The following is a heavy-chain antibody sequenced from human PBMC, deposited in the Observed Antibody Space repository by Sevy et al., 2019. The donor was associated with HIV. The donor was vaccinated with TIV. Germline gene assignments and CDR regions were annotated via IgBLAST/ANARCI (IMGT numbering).Heavy chain of an antibody. D-gene: IGHD2-15*01. Sequence: SETLSLTCTVSGVSISGGAYYWGWIRQPPGKGLEWIGSISSTGSTYYNPSLKSRVTISVDTFKNQFSLKLTSVTAADTAVYYCARRGDNNWFDPWGQGTLVTVSS. CDR1: GVSISGGAYY. J-gene: IGHJ5*02. CDR2: ISSTGST. CDR3: ARRGDNNWFDP. V-gene: IGHV4-39*01.